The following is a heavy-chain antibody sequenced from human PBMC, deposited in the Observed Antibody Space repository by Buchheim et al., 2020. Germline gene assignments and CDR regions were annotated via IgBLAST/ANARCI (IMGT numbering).Heavy chain of an antibody. Sequence: EVQLLESGGNLVQPGESLRLSCAASGFTFSGYAMSWVRQAPGKGLEWVSGISGSGGNTFYTDSVKRRFTVSRDNSRNTLYLQMNSLRAEDTAVYYCAKGITGTDSIGMDVWGQGTT. J-gene: IGHJ6*02. D-gene: IGHD1-7*01. CDR1: GFTFSGYA. V-gene: IGHV3-23*01. CDR3: AKGITGTDSIGMDV. CDR2: ISGSGGNT.